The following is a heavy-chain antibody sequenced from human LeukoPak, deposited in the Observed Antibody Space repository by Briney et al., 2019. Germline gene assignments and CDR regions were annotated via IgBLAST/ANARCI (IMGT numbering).Heavy chain of an antibody. CDR1: GGSFSGYY. CDR3: ASTPWASRSSSGYYSGDY. Sequence: SETLCLTCAVYGGSFSGYYWSWIRQPPGKGLEWIGEINHSGSTNYNPSLKSRVTISVDTSKNQFSLKLSSVTAADTAVYYCASTPWASRSSSGYYSGDYWGQGTLVTVSS. J-gene: IGHJ4*02. D-gene: IGHD3-22*01. CDR2: INHSGST. V-gene: IGHV4-34*01.